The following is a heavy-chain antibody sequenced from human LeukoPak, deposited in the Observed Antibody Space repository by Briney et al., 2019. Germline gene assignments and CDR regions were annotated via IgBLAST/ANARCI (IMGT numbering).Heavy chain of an antibody. CDR3: ARGYDFWSGYDY. J-gene: IGHJ4*02. V-gene: IGHV1-69*13. CDR1: GGTFSSYA. CDR2: IIPIFGTA. Sequence: SVKVSCKASGGTFSSYAISWVRQAPGQGLQWMGGIIPIFGTANFAQKFQGRVTITADESTSTAYMELSSLRAEDTAVDYCARGYDFWSGYDYWGQGTPVTVSS. D-gene: IGHD3-3*01.